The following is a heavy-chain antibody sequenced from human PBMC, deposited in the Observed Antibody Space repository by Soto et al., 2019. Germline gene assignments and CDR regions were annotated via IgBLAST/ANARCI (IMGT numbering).Heavy chain of an antibody. CDR2: IYYSGST. V-gene: IGHV4-61*01. CDR1: GVSVSSGSYY. D-gene: IGHD5-18*01. Sequence: PSETLSLTCTVSGVSVSSGSYYLSWIRQPPGKGLEWIGYIYYSGSTNYNPSLKSRVTISVDTSKNQFSLKLSSVTAADTAVYYCARAGYSYGTGYYFDYWGQGTLVTVSS. CDR3: ARAGYSYGTGYYFDY. J-gene: IGHJ4*02.